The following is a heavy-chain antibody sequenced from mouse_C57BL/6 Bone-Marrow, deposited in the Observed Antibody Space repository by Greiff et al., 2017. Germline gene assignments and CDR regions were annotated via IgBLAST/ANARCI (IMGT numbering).Heavy chain of an antibody. CDR2: IWSGGST. D-gene: IGHD6-2*01. Sequence: QVQLQQSGPGLVQPSQSLSITCTVSGFSLTSYGVHWVRQSPGKGLKWLGVIWSGGSTDYNAAFISRLSISKDNSKSQVFFKMNSLQADDTAIYYCARKDCNYYAMDYWGQGTSVTVSS. V-gene: IGHV2-2*01. J-gene: IGHJ4*01. CDR3: ARKDCNYYAMDY. CDR1: GFSLTSYG.